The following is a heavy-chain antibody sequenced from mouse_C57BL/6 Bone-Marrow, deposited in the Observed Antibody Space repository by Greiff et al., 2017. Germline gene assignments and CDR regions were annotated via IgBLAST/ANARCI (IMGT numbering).Heavy chain of an antibody. D-gene: IGHD2-4*01. V-gene: IGHV1-54*01. CDR2: INPGSGGT. J-gene: IGHJ3*01. CDR3: ARSRGLRRQFAY. CDR1: GYAFTDYL. Sequence: QVQLKESGAELVRPGTSVKVSCKASGYAFTDYLIEWVKQRPGKGLEWIGVINPGSGGTNYNEKFKGKATLTADKSSSTAYMQLSSLTSEDSAVYFCARSRGLRRQFAYWGQGTLVTVSA.